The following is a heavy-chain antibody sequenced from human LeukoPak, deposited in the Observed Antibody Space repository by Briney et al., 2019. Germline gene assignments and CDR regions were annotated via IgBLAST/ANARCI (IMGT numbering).Heavy chain of an antibody. D-gene: IGHD3-10*01. CDR1: GGSISSYY. CDR2: IYYSGNT. Sequence: SETLSLTCTASGGSISSYYWSWIRQPPGKGLEWIGYIYYSGNTNYNPSLKSRVTISVDTSKNQFSLKLSSVTAADTAVYYCARGRLYRSGSYKYYYYYMDVWGKGTTVTVSS. V-gene: IGHV4-59*12. J-gene: IGHJ6*03. CDR3: ARGRLYRSGSYKYYYYYMDV.